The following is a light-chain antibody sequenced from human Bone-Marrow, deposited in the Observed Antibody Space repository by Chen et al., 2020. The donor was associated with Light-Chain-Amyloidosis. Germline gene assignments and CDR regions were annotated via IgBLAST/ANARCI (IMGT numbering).Light chain of an antibody. Sequence: SYVLTQPSSVSVASGQTATIACGGNNIGSTSVHWYQQTPGQAPLLVAYDDSDRPSGIPERLSGSNSGNTATLTISRVEAGDEADYYCQVWDRSSDRPVFGGGTKLTVL. CDR1: NIGSTS. J-gene: IGLJ3*02. CDR3: QVWDRSSDRPV. CDR2: DDS. V-gene: IGLV3-21*02.